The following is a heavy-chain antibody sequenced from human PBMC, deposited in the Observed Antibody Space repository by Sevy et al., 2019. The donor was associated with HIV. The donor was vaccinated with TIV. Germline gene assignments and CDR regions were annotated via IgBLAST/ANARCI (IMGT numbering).Heavy chain of an antibody. J-gene: IGHJ6*02. CDR3: ARTVAAAGTRYYGMDV. V-gene: IGHV3-74*01. CDR2: INSDGSST. D-gene: IGHD6-13*01. CDR1: GFTFSSYW. Sequence: GGSLRLSCAASGFTFSSYWMHWVRQAPGKGLVWVSRINSDGSSTSYADSVKGRFTISRDNAKNPLYLQMNSLRAEDTAVYYCARTVAAAGTRYYGMDVWGQGTTVTVSS.